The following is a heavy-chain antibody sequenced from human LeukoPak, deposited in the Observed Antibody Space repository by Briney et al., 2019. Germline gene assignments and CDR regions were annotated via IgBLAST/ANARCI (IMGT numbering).Heavy chain of an antibody. D-gene: IGHD3-3*01. Sequence: GGSLRLSCAASGFTFSSYAMSWVRQAPGKGLEWVSAISGSGGSTYYADSVKGRFTISRDNSKNTLYLQMNSLRSDDTAVYYCARADYDFWSGYYCDYWGQGTLVTVSS. CDR2: ISGSGGST. CDR1: GFTFSSYA. V-gene: IGHV3-23*01. J-gene: IGHJ4*02. CDR3: ARADYDFWSGYYCDY.